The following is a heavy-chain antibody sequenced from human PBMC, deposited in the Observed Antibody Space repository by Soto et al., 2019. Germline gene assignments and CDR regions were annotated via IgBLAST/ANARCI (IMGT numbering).Heavy chain of an antibody. Sequence: EVQLVESGGGLVQPGGSLRLSCAASGFTFSDHYMDWVRQAPGKGLEWVGRSKNKADSYTTEYAASVKGRFTISRDGSKNSLFLQMKSLKTADTAVYYCTVWGSWNDFGAAWGQGILVTVSS. J-gene: IGHJ4*02. CDR2: SKNKADSYTT. D-gene: IGHD3-10*01. CDR1: GFTFSDHY. CDR3: TVWGSWNDFGAA. V-gene: IGHV3-72*01.